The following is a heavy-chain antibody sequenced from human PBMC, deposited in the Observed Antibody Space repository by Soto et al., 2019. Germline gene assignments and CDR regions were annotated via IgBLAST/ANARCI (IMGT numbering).Heavy chain of an antibody. CDR3: AKDRVGGTFYTPLGF. CDR2: ITYDGSNK. J-gene: IGHJ4*02. V-gene: IGHV3-30*18. Sequence: GGSLRLSCQASGFNFDNYGMHWVRQAPGKGLGWVAVITYDGSNKYYADSVKGRFTISRDNSKDTLSLHLNTLKPEDTAVYHCAKDRVGGTFYTPLGFWGQGTLVTASS. CDR1: GFNFDNYG. D-gene: IGHD1-7*01.